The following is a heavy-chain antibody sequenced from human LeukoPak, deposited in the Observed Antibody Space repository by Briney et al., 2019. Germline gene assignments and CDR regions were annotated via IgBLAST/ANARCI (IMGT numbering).Heavy chain of an antibody. CDR1: GFTFSSYS. Sequence: GGSLRLSCAASGFTFSSYSMNWVPQAPGEGVEWVSYISSSSSTIYYADAVKGRFTISRDNAKNSLYLQMNSLRAEDTAVYYCARDTSHYDFWGQGILVTVSS. V-gene: IGHV3-48*04. CDR3: ARDTSHYDF. CDR2: ISSSSSTI. J-gene: IGHJ4*02. D-gene: IGHD2-2*01.